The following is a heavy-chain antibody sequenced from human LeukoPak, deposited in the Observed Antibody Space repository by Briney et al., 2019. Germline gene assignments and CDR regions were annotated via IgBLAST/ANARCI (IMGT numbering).Heavy chain of an antibody. CDR2: INPNNGGT. CDR1: GYIFTAYY. V-gene: IGHV1-2*02. Sequence: ASVKVSCKASGYIFTAYYMHWVRQAPGQGLEWMGWINPNNGGTNYAQKFQGRDTMTRDTSISTAYMELRRLRSDDTAVYYCARDPGRYFDYWGQGTLVTVSS. J-gene: IGHJ4*02. CDR3: ARDPGRYFDY.